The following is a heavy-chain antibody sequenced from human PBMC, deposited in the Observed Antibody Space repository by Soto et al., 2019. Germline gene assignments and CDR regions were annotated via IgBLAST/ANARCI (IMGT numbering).Heavy chain of an antibody. J-gene: IGHJ6*02. D-gene: IGHD4-17*01. V-gene: IGHV4-39*07. CDR1: GGSITSSSYY. CDR3: ARGGDYGGNLISLYYYYGMDV. Sequence: PSETLSLTCTVSGGSITSSSYYWGWIRQPPGKGLEWIGSIYYSGSTYYNPSLKSRVTISVDTSKNQFSLKLSSVTAADTAVYYCARGGDYGGNLISLYYYYGMDVWGQGTTVTVSS. CDR2: IYYSGST.